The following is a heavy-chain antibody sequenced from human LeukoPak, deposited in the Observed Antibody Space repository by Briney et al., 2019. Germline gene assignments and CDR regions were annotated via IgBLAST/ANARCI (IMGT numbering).Heavy chain of an antibody. CDR1: GGSISSGSYY. J-gene: IGHJ4*02. CDR2: IYTSGST. Sequence: SQTLSLTCTVSGGSISSGSYYWSWIRQPAGKGLEWIGRIYTSGSTNYNPSLKSRVIISVDTSKNQFSLKLSSVTAADTAVYYCAVGYSYGGSFDYWGQGTLVTVSS. D-gene: IGHD5-18*01. V-gene: IGHV4-61*02. CDR3: AVGYSYGGSFDY.